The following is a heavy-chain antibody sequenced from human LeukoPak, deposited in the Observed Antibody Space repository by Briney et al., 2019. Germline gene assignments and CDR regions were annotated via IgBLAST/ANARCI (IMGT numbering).Heavy chain of an antibody. CDR2: INWNGGST. CDR1: GFTFDDYG. CDR3: ARDPAAVNMYYFDY. V-gene: IGHV3-20*04. J-gene: IGHJ4*02. D-gene: IGHD3-10*02. Sequence: GGSLRLSCAASGFTFDDYGMSWVRQAPGKGLGWVSGINWNGGSTGYADSVKGRFTISRDNAKNSLYLQMNSLRAEDTALYYCARDPAAVNMYYFDYWGQGTLVTVS.